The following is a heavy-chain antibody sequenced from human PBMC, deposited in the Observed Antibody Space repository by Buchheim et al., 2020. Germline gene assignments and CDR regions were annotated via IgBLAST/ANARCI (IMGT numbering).Heavy chain of an antibody. J-gene: IGHJ6*02. D-gene: IGHD1-26*01. Sequence: QVQLVESGGGVVQPGRSLRLSCAASGFTFSSYAMHWVRQAPGKGLEWVAVISYDGSNKYYADSVKGRLTISRDNSKNTLYLQMNSLRADDSAVYYCARDRWELPGGNYYYCMDVWGQGTT. CDR1: GFTFSSYA. CDR2: ISYDGSNK. CDR3: ARDRWELPGGNYYYCMDV. V-gene: IGHV3-30*04.